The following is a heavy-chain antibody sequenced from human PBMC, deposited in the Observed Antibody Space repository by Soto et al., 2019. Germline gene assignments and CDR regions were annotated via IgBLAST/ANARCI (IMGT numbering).Heavy chain of an antibody. Sequence: QEQLVQSGAEVKKPGSSVKVSCKAFGGLFSSYPITWVRQAPGRGLEWVGGIIPVFQTAYSAQKFQGRVTITADESTNTAYMELSSLRSEDTAIYYCARGGSGYTWFNEFWGQGTLVTVSS. D-gene: IGHD3-22*01. CDR3: ARGGSGYTWFNEF. CDR1: GGLFSSYP. V-gene: IGHV1-69*01. CDR2: IIPVFQTA. J-gene: IGHJ4*02.